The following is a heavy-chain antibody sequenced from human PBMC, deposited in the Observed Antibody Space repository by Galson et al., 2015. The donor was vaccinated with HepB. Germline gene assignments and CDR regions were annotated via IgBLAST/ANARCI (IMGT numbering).Heavy chain of an antibody. D-gene: IGHD3-3*01. J-gene: IGHJ5*02. V-gene: IGHV1-3*01. CDR3: AREDSGNNTIFGVVLLQNHWFDP. CDR1: GYTFTSYA. Sequence: SVKVSCKASGYTFTSYAMHWVRQAPGQRLEWMGWINAGNGNTKYSQKFQGRVTITRDTSASTAYMELSSLRSEDTAVYYCAREDSGNNTIFGVVLLQNHWFDPWGQGTLVTVSS. CDR2: INAGNGNT.